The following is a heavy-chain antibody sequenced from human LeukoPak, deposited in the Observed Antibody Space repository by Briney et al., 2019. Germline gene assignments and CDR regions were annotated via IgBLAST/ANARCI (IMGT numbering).Heavy chain of an antibody. CDR3: ARARDGYNYDYYYYMDV. J-gene: IGHJ6*03. V-gene: IGHV1-69*05. Sequence: GASVKVSCKASGGTFSSYAISWVRQAPGQGLEWMGGIIPIFGTANHAQKFQGRVTITTDESTSTAYMELSSLRSEDTAVYYCARARDGYNYDYYYYMDVWGKGTTVTVSS. D-gene: IGHD5-24*01. CDR2: IIPIFGTA. CDR1: GGTFSSYA.